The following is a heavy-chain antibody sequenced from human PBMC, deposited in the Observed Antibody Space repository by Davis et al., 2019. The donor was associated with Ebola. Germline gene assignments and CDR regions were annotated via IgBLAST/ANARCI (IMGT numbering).Heavy chain of an antibody. CDR1: GGSISSSNW. V-gene: IGHV4-4*02. J-gene: IGHJ6*02. D-gene: IGHD6-19*01. Sequence: MPSETLSLTCAVSGGSISSSNWWSWVHQPPGKGLEWIGEIYHSGSTNYNPSLKSRVTISVDKSKNQFSLKLSSVTAADTAVYYAVAGSLYYYYGMDVWGQGTTVTVSS. CDR3: VAGSLYYYYGMDV. CDR2: IYHSGST.